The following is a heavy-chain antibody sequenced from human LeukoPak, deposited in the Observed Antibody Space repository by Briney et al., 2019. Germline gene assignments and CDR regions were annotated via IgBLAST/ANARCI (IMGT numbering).Heavy chain of an antibody. Sequence: SETLSLTCAVYGGSFSGYYWSWIRQPPGKGLEWIGEINHSGSTNYNPSLKSRVTISLDTSKNKFSLKLISVTAADTAVYYCARDGSGYYTDYWGQGTLVTVSS. D-gene: IGHD3-3*01. CDR2: INHSGST. CDR3: ARDGSGYYTDY. V-gene: IGHV4-34*01. J-gene: IGHJ4*02. CDR1: GGSFSGYY.